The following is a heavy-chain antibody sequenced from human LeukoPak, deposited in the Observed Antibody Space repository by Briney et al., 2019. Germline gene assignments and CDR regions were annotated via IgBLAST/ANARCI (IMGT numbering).Heavy chain of an antibody. CDR3: ARDFGAPAP. CDR2: INGDGSRT. CDR1: GFTFSNYC. Sequence: GRSLRLSRAASGFTFSNYCMHWGRQAPGKGLVWVSRINGDGSRTNYADSVKGRFTISRDNAKNTLYLQMSVLRVEDTALYYCARDFGAPAPWGQGTLVTVSS. V-gene: IGHV3-74*01. D-gene: IGHD3-3*01. J-gene: IGHJ5*02.